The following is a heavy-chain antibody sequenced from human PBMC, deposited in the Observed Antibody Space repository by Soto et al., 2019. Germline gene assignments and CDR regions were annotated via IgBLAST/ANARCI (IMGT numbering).Heavy chain of an antibody. CDR1: GFTFDDYA. D-gene: IGHD6-19*01. CDR3: TKDRSSGYRYFDS. Sequence: VQLVESGGGLVQPGRSLRLSCAASGFTFDDYAMHWVRQGPGKGLEWVSGISWNSGRVVYADSVKGRFTISRDNAKNSLYLQMNSLSAEDTAFYYCTKDRSSGYRYFDSWGQGTLVTVST. V-gene: IGHV3-9*01. J-gene: IGHJ4*02. CDR2: ISWNSGRV.